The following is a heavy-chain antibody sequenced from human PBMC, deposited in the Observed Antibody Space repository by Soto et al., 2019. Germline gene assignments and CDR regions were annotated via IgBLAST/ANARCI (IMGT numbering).Heavy chain of an antibody. CDR1: GFDFSNYG. D-gene: IGHD3-10*01. V-gene: IGHV3-33*01. Sequence: QVQLVESGGGVVQPGRSVRLSCAASGFDFSNYGIHWVRRAPGKGLEWVAVIWFDGNDKYYADSVKGRIAVSRDNSKNTLYLQMRSLRAEYTAVYYCARDLYTGGQRYYYYAMDVWGQGTTVTVSS. J-gene: IGHJ6*02. CDR3: ARDLYTGGQRYYYYAMDV. CDR2: IWFDGNDK.